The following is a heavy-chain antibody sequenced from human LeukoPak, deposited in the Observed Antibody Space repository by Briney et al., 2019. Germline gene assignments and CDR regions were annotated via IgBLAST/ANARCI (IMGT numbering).Heavy chain of an antibody. CDR2: IYYSGST. D-gene: IGHD3-22*01. CDR1: GGSISGGGYY. V-gene: IGHV4-31*03. Sequence: SETLSLTCTVSGGSISGGGYYWSWIRQHPGKGLEWIGYIYYSGSTYYNPSLKSRVTISVDTSKNQFSLKLSSVTAADTAVYYCARLNYDSSGYYPGYWGQGTLVTVSS. J-gene: IGHJ4*02. CDR3: ARLNYDSSGYYPGY.